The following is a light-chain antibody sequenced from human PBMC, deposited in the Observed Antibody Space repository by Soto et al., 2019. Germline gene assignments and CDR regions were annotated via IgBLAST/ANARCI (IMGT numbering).Light chain of an antibody. Sequence: DIQITQSPSTLSGPVRDTVTSTCRASQTISSWLAWYQQKPGKAPKLLIYKAPTLKSGGPSRLSGSGSGTEFTLTISSLQPDDFATYYCQHYNSYSEAFGQGTKVDIK. V-gene: IGKV1-5*03. CDR1: QTISSW. J-gene: IGKJ1*01. CDR2: KAP. CDR3: QHYNSYSEA.